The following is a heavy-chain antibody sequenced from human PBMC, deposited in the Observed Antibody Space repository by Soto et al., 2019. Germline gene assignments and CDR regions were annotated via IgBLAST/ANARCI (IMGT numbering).Heavy chain of an antibody. CDR3: ARSRIDSYGYYYYGMDV. D-gene: IGHD5-18*01. CDR1: GGTFSSYA. J-gene: IGHJ6*02. CDR2: IIPIFGTA. V-gene: IGHV1-69*13. Sequence: SVKVSCKASGGTFSSYAISWVRQAPGQGLEWMGGIIPIFGTANYAQKFQGRVTITADESTSTAYMELSSLRSEDTAVYYCARSRIDSYGYYYYGMDVWGQGTTVTVSS.